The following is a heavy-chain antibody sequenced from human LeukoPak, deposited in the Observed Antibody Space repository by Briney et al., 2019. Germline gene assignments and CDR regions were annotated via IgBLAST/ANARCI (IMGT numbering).Heavy chain of an antibody. Sequence: AGGSLRPSCAASGFTFDDYAMHWVRQAPGKGLEWVSGISWNSGSIGYADSVKGRFTISRDNAKNSLYLQMNSLRAEDMALYYCAKDKSASGSYLSIDYWGQGTLVTVSS. V-gene: IGHV3-9*03. CDR2: ISWNSGSI. D-gene: IGHD1-26*01. CDR3: AKDKSASGSYLSIDY. CDR1: GFTFDDYA. J-gene: IGHJ4*02.